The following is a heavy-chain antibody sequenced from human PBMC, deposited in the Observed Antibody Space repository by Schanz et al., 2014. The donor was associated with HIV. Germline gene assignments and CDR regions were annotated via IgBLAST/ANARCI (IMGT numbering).Heavy chain of an antibody. CDR2: ISYDGRNK. D-gene: IGHD3-22*01. Sequence: QEQLVESGGGVVQPGRSLKLSCAASGFSFDNYGMHWVRQAPGKGLEWLAVISYDGRNKKFANSVKGRFTISRDNSKNTLYLQVKSLRAEDTAMYYCAKDRNHYDSRYLGKGNYYYYYGMDVWGQGTTVTVSS. CDR1: GFSFDNYG. V-gene: IGHV3-30*18. J-gene: IGHJ6*02. CDR3: AKDRNHYDSRYLGKGNYYYYYGMDV.